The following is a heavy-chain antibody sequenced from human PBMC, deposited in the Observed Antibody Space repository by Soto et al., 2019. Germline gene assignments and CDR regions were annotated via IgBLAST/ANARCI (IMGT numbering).Heavy chain of an antibody. J-gene: IGHJ4*02. V-gene: IGHV1-69*02. D-gene: IGHD3-10*01. CDR3: ASSYGSGYRAFDY. Sequence: QVQLVQSGAEVKRPGSSVKVSCKASGDTFNFYSINWVRQAPGVGLEWVGRVNPILSMSNYAQRFQGRVTMPADKSTSPAYMELRSLRSEDTAIYYCASSYGSGYRAFDYWGQGALVTVSS. CDR1: GDTFNFYS. CDR2: VNPILSMS.